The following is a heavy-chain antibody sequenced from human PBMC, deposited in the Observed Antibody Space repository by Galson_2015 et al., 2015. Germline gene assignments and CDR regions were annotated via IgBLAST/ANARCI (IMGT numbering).Heavy chain of an antibody. CDR2: IWYDGSNK. Sequence: SLRLSCAASGFTFSDYAMHWVRQAPGTGLEWEAVIWYDGSNKYYTDSVKGRFTISRDNSKNTVYLQINRLRAEDTAVYYCATLGGYAGDYWGQGTLVTVSS. D-gene: IGHD5-12*01. CDR3: ATLGGYAGDY. V-gene: IGHV3-33*01. CDR1: GFTFSDYA. J-gene: IGHJ4*02.